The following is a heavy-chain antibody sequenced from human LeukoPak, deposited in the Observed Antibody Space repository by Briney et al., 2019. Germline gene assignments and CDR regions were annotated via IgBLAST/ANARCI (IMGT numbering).Heavy chain of an antibody. CDR3: ARVRSAAAGPLDY. J-gene: IGHJ4*02. CDR1: GFTFSSYG. CDR2: IRYDGSNK. Sequence: GGSLRLSCAASGFTFSSYGMHWVRQAPGKGLEWVTFIRYDGSNKYYADSVKGRFTISRDNSKNTLYLQMNSLRPEDTAVYHCARVRSAAAGPLDYWGQGTLVTVSS. V-gene: IGHV3-30*02. D-gene: IGHD6-13*01.